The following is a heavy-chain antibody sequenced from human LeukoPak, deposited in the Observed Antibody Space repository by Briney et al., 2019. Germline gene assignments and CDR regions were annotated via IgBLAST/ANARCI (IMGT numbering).Heavy chain of an antibody. Sequence: PSETLSLTCIVSGGSISTYYWSWIRQTPGKGLEWIGYMYHSGIINYNPSLKSRVTISIDTSKSQVSLRLSSVTAADTAVYYCARHLPSITSGYFDYWGQGTLVTVSS. V-gene: IGHV4-59*08. J-gene: IGHJ4*02. CDR2: MYHSGII. CDR3: ARHLPSITSGYFDY. CDR1: GGSISTYY. D-gene: IGHD3-10*01.